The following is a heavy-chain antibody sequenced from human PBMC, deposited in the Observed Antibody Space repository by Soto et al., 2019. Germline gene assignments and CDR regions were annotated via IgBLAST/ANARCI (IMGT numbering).Heavy chain of an antibody. Sequence: GGSLRLSCAASGFTFSDHCMDWVRQAPGKGLEWVGRSGNRAKSYSTEYAASVKGRSTISRDVSKNSLFLQVNSLRAEDTAVYYCARDLNWGFDYWGQGTLVTVSS. CDR2: SGNRAKSYST. D-gene: IGHD7-27*01. J-gene: IGHJ4*02. CDR1: GFTFSDHC. V-gene: IGHV3-72*01. CDR3: ARDLNWGFDY.